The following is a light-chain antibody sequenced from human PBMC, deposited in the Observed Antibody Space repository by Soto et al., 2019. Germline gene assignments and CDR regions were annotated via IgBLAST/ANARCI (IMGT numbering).Light chain of an antibody. V-gene: IGKV3-20*01. Sequence: EIVLTQSPGTLSLSPGERATLSCRASQSVSSTYLAWYQQKPGQAPRLLIYGASNRATGIPDRFSGGGSGTEFTLAISRPEAEDVAVYYCQQYGSSPPFTFGPGTTVEIK. CDR2: GAS. J-gene: IGKJ3*01. CDR3: QQYGSSPPFT. CDR1: QSVSSTY.